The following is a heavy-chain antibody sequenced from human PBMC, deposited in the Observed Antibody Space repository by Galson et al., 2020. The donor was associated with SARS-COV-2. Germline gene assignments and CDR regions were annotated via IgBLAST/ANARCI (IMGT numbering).Heavy chain of an antibody. CDR3: ARDRPVNYDILTGYYWFDP. V-gene: IGHV4-39*07. J-gene: IGHJ5*02. D-gene: IGHD3-9*01. CDR2: IYYSGST. Sequence: SQTLSLTCTVSGGSFSSSSYYWGWIRQPPGKGLEWIGSIYYSGSTYSNPSLKSRVSLSIDTSKNQFSLKLSSVTAPDTAVYYCARDRPVNYDILTGYYWFDPCGQGTLVTVSS. CDR1: GGSFSSSSYY.